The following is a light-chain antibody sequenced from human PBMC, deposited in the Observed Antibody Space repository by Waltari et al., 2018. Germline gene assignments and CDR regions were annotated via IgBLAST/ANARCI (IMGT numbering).Light chain of an antibody. CDR1: SGSISSTSY. CDR3: LRYMGSGIWV. V-gene: IGLV8-61*01. Sequence: QTVVTQEPSLSVSTGGTVTLTCALSSGSISSTSYVSWYQQSPGHAPRTRGYNINSRSSGVPYRFSGSMFGNRAALTITGAQEEDESEYYCLRYMGSGIWVFGGGTKLTVL. CDR2: NIN. J-gene: IGLJ3*02.